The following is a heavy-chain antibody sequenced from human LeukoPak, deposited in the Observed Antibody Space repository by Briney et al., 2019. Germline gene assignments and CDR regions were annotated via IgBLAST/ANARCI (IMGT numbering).Heavy chain of an antibody. V-gene: IGHV1-18*01. D-gene: IGHD6-19*01. J-gene: IGHJ6*03. Sequence: GASVKVSCKASGYTFTSYGISWVRQAPGQGLEWMGWISAYNGNTNYAQKLQGGVTMTTDTSTSTAYMELRSLRSDDTAVYYCARRTGDPAYSSGWYEYYYYYMDVWGKGTTVTISS. CDR2: ISAYNGNT. CDR3: ARRTGDPAYSSGWYEYYYYYMDV. CDR1: GYTFTSYG.